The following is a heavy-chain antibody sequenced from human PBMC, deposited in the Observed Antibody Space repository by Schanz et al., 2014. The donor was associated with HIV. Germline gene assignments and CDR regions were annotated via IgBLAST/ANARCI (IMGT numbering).Heavy chain of an antibody. V-gene: IGHV3-9*01. J-gene: IGHJ4*02. D-gene: IGHD3-3*01. CDR2: ISWNSGII. Sequence: VQLVESGGGVVQPGRSLRLSCAASGFTFDDYAMHWVRQVPGKGLEWVSGISWNSGIIIYADSVKGRFTISRDNAKNSLYLHMNSLRPEDTAVYYCTRDIQHSIMIFGVVSDWGQGTLVTVSS. CDR3: TRDIQHSIMIFGVVSD. CDR1: GFTFDDYA.